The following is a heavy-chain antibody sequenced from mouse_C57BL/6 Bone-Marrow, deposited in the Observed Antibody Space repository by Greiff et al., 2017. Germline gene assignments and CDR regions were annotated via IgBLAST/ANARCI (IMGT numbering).Heavy chain of an antibody. CDR1: GYAFSSSW. J-gene: IGHJ2*01. V-gene: IGHV1-82*01. Sequence: QVQLQQSGPELVKPGASVKISCKASGYAFSSSWMNWVKQRPGKGLEWIGRIYPGDGDTNYNGKFKGKATLTADKSSSTAYMQLSSLTSEDSAVYFCANYYGSSYGGYWGQGTTLTVSS. CDR3: ANYYGSSYGGY. D-gene: IGHD1-1*01. CDR2: IYPGDGDT.